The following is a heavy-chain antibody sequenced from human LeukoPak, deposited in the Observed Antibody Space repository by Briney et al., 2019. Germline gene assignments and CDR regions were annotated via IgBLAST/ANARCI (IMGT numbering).Heavy chain of an antibody. CDR1: GFTFSSYA. CDR3: AKAPVTTCRGAYCYPFDY. Sequence: GGSLRLSCAASGFTFSSYAMSWVRQAPGKGLEWVSAISGAGGSTYYADSVKGRFTISRDSSKNTLFLQMNRLRPEDAAVYYCAKAPVTTCRGAYCYPFDYWGQGTLVTVSS. J-gene: IGHJ4*02. V-gene: IGHV3-23*01. CDR2: ISGAGGST. D-gene: IGHD2-21*01.